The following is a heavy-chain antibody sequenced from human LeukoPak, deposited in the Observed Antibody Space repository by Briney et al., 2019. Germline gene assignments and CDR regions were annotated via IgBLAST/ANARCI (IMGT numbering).Heavy chain of an antibody. V-gene: IGHV3-15*01. J-gene: IGHJ4*02. D-gene: IGHD3-16*01. Sequence: NPGGSLRLSCAASGFTFSNAWMRWVRQTPGRGLEWIGRIKSKTSGGTVDYAAPVKGRFTISRDDSKNMLYLQMNGLKTEDTGVYYCWDYDNNASWDYWGQGTLVTVSS. CDR1: GFTFSNAW. CDR2: IKSKTSGGTV. CDR3: WDYDNNASWDY.